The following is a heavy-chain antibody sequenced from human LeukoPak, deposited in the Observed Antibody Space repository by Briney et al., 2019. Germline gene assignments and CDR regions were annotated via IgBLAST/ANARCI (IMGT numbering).Heavy chain of an antibody. J-gene: IGHJ4*02. V-gene: IGHV3-23*01. CDR1: GFTFSSYG. D-gene: IGHD6-19*01. CDR2: ISGSGGST. CDR3: AKVARYSSGWYGDYFDY. Sequence: GGSLRLSCAASGFTFSSYGMHWVRQAPGKGLEWVSAISGSGGSTYYADSVKGRFTISRDNSKNTLYLQMNSLRAEDTAVYYCAKVARYSSGWYGDYFDYWGQGTLVTVSS.